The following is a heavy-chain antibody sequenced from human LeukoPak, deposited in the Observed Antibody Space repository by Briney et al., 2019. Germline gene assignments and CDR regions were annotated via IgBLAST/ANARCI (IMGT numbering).Heavy chain of an antibody. CDR2: ISYNGSNK. V-gene: IGHV3-30*18. D-gene: IGHD3-22*01. CDR1: GFTFSSYG. Sequence: PGRSLRLSCAASGFTFSSYGMHWVRQAPGKGLEWVAIISYNGSNKYYADSVKGRFTISRDNSKNTLYLQMSSLRAEDTAVYYCAKDPYYSDSSGYPDYWGQGTLVTVSS. CDR3: AKDPYYSDSSGYPDY. J-gene: IGHJ4*02.